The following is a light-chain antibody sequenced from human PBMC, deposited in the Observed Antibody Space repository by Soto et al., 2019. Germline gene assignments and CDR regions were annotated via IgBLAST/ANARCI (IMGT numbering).Light chain of an antibody. CDR3: SSYTSSSTYV. CDR2: DVT. J-gene: IGLJ1*01. Sequence: QSVLTQPASGSGSPGQSITISCTGTSSDVGGYNYVSWYQHHPGKAPKLMIYDVTNRPSGVSNRFSGSKSANTASLTISGLQAEDEADYYCSSYTSSSTYVFGNGTKVTVL. V-gene: IGLV2-14*03. CDR1: SSDVGGYNY.